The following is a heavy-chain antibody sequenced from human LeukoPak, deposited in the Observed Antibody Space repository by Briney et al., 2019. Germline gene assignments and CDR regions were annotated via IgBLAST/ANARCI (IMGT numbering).Heavy chain of an antibody. D-gene: IGHD3-16*01. CDR3: ARGRSFGGVFDY. V-gene: IGHV4-39*07. CDR1: GGSISSSSYY. J-gene: IGHJ4*02. Sequence: PSETLSLTCTVSGGSISSSSYYWGWIRQPPGKGLEWIGSIYYSGSTNYNPSLKSRVTISVDTSKNQFSLKLSSVTAADTAVYYCARGRSFGGVFDYWGQGTLVTVSS. CDR2: IYYSGST.